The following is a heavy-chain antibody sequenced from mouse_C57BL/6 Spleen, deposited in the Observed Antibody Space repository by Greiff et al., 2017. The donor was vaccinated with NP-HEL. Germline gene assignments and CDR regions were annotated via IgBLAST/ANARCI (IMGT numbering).Heavy chain of an antibody. CDR3: ARTYGNYFAY. CDR1: GYSITSGYY. Sequence: DVQLQESGPGLVKPSQSLSLTCSVTGYSITSGYYWNWIRQFPGNKLEWMGYISYDGSNNYNPSLKNRISITRDTSKNQFFLKLNSVTTEDTATYYCARTYGNYFAYWGQGTLVTVSA. J-gene: IGHJ3*01. V-gene: IGHV3-6*01. CDR2: ISYDGSN. D-gene: IGHD2-1*01.